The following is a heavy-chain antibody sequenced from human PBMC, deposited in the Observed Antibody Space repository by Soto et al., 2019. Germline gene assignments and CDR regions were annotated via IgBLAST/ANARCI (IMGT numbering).Heavy chain of an antibody. CDR3: AKAAQYYYYGMDV. J-gene: IGHJ6*02. V-gene: IGHV3-9*01. Sequence: LRLSCAASGFTFDDYAMHWVRQAPGKGLEWVSGISWNSGSIGYADSVKGRFTISRDNAKNSLYLQMNGLRAEDTALYYCAKAAQYYYYGMDVWGQGTTVTVSS. CDR2: ISWNSGSI. CDR1: GFTFDDYA.